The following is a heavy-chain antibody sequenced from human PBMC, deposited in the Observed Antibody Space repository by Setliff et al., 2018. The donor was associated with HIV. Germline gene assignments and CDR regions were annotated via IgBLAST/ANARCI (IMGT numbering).Heavy chain of an antibody. D-gene: IGHD4-17*01. J-gene: IGHJ6*03. Sequence: ASVKVSCKASGYTLATHGISWVRQAPGQGLEWMGWISASNGNTHYAQKVQGRVTLTTDTSTNTAYMELRSLRSDDAAVYYCAKTTPQPHYYYYVDVWGKGTTVTVSS. CDR2: ISASNGNT. CDR1: GYTLATHG. CDR3: AKTTPQPHYYYYVDV. V-gene: IGHV1-18*01.